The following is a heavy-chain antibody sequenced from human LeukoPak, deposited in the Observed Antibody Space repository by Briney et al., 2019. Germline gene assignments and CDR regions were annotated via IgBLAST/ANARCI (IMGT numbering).Heavy chain of an antibody. CDR1: GYMFSNYW. Sequence: PGGSLKISCKGSGYMFSNYWIGWVRQMPGKGLEWMGFIYPVDSDARYSPSFQGQVTISADKSISTAYLQWSGLKASDTAMYYCARHEGPGTAGYYLDYWGQGTLVTVSS. J-gene: IGHJ4*02. V-gene: IGHV5-51*01. CDR2: IYPVDSDA. CDR3: ARHEGPGTAGYYLDY. D-gene: IGHD1-26*01.